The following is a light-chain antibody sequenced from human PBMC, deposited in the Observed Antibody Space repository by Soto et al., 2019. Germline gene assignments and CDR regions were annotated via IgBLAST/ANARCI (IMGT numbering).Light chain of an antibody. J-gene: IGKJ1*01. V-gene: IGKV1-5*03. CDR2: KAS. CDR3: QQCNSYPPT. Sequence: DIQITQSPSPLSASVGDRVTITCRASQSISSWLAWYQQKPGKAPKVLIYKASNLQSGVPARFSGSGSGTDFTLTISSLQPDDFATYYCQQCNSYPPTFGQGTKVDIK. CDR1: QSISSW.